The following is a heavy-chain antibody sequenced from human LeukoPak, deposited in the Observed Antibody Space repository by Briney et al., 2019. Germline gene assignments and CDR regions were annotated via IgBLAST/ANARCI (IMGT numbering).Heavy chain of an antibody. CDR2: IYHSGST. V-gene: IGHV4-38-2*01. Sequence: SETLSLTCAVSSYSISSGYYWGWIRQPPGKGLEWIGSIYHSGSTYYNPSLKSRVTISVDTSKNQFSLKLSSVTAADTAVYYCARRKSSGYYDWWGQGTLVTVSS. CDR3: ARRKSSGYYDW. CDR1: SYSISSGYY. D-gene: IGHD3-22*01. J-gene: IGHJ4*02.